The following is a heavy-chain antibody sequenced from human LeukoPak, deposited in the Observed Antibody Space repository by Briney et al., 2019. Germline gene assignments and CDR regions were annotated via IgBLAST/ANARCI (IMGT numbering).Heavy chain of an antibody. CDR3: ARGATAGRFSLRPTGAYYMDV. Sequence: ASVKVSFKASGYTFTSYYMHWVRQAPGQGLEWMGWINPNSGGTNCAQKFQGRVTMTRDTSINTAYMELSSLGFDDTAVYYCARGATAGRFSLRPTGAYYMDVWGKGTTVTVSS. CDR1: GYTFTSYY. CDR2: INPNSGGT. V-gene: IGHV1-2*02. J-gene: IGHJ6*03. D-gene: IGHD6-13*01.